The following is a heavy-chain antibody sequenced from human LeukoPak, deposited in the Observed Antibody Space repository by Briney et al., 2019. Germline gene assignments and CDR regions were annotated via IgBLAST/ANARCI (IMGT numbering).Heavy chain of an antibody. CDR2: MYYSGST. CDR1: GGSISSYY. J-gene: IGHJ5*02. Sequence: PSETLSLTCTVSGGSISSYYWRWIRQPPGKGLEWIGYMYYSGSTNYNPSLKSRVTISVDTSKNQFSLKLSSVTAADTAVYYCARDIVVVPAAMRVWFDPWGQGTLVTVSS. D-gene: IGHD2-2*01. CDR3: ARDIVVVPAAMRVWFDP. V-gene: IGHV4-59*12.